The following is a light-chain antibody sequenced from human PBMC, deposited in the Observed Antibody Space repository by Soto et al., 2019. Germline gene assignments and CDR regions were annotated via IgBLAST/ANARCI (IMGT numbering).Light chain of an antibody. Sequence: QSALTQPDSVSGSPGQSITISCSGTRSDIGSYNYVAWYQQFPGKTPKILIYGVSNRPSVVSSRLSGSKSGNTASLTISGLQAEDGAYYDCISYTGNSTSYVFGSGTKVTVL. CDR3: ISYTGNSTSYV. V-gene: IGLV2-14*01. J-gene: IGLJ1*01. CDR1: RSDIGSYNY. CDR2: GVS.